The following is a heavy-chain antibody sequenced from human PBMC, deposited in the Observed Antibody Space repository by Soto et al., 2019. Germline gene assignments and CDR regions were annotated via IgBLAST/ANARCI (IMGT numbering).Heavy chain of an antibody. D-gene: IGHD2-15*01. CDR1: GFTFDDYA. Sequence: EVQLVESGGGLVQPGRSLRLSCAASGFTFDDYAMHWVRQAPGKGLVWVSGIRWNSGSIGYADSVKGRFTISRDNAKNSLYLEMNSLRVEDTAWYYCAKDLLKLGYCSGGSCYSVFYYWGQGTLVTVSS. J-gene: IGHJ4*02. CDR2: IRWNSGSI. CDR3: AKDLLKLGYCSGGSCYSVFYY. V-gene: IGHV3-9*01.